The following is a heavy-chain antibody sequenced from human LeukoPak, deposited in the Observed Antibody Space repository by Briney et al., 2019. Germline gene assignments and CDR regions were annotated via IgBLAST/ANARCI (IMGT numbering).Heavy chain of an antibody. Sequence: SETLSLTCTVSGGSISSSSYYWGWIRQPPGKGLEWIGSIYYSGSTYYNPSLKSRVTISVDTSKNQFSLELSSVTAADTAVYYCAREYTLYRSGWFLDYWGQGTVVTVSS. J-gene: IGHJ4*02. CDR3: AREYTLYRSGWFLDY. V-gene: IGHV4-39*07. CDR2: IYYSGST. D-gene: IGHD6-19*01. CDR1: GGSISSSSYY.